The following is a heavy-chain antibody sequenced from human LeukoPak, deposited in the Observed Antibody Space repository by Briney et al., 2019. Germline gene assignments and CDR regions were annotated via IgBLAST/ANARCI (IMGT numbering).Heavy chain of an antibody. CDR3: ARAGFDYYYYMDV. V-gene: IGHV1-46*01. CDR1: GYTFTSYD. J-gene: IGHJ6*03. Sequence: ASVKVSCKASGYTFTSYDMYWVRQAPGQGLEWMGIINPSGGSTSYAQKFQGRVTMTRDTSTSTVYMELSSLRSEDTAVYYCARAGFDYYYYMDVWGKGTTVTVSS. CDR2: INPSGGST.